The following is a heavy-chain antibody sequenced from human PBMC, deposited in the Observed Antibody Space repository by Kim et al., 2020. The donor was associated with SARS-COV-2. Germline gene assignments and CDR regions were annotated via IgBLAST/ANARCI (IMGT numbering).Heavy chain of an antibody. CDR2: INPSGGST. J-gene: IGHJ6*03. CDR3: ARDHRLVPAASYYYYYMDV. CDR1: GYTFTSYY. V-gene: IGHV1-46*01. D-gene: IGHD2-2*01. Sequence: ASVKVSCKASGYTFTSYYMHWVRQAPGQGLEWMGIINPSGGSTSYAQKFQGRVTMTRDTSTSTVYMELSSLRSEDTAVYYCARDHRLVPAASYYYYYMDVWGKGTTVTVSS.